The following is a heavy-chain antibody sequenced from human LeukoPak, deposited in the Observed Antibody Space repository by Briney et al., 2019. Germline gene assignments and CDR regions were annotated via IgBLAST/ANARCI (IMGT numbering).Heavy chain of an antibody. V-gene: IGHV1-2*02. CDR1: GYTFTGYY. J-gene: IGHJ6*03. D-gene: IGHD2-2*01. CDR2: INPNGGGT. Sequence: ASVKVSCKASGYTFTGYYMHWVRQAPGQGLEWMGWINPNGGGTNYAQKFQGRVTMTRDTSISTAYMELSRLRSDDTAVYYCARAGIVVVPAANPAYYYYMDVWGKGTTVTVSS. CDR3: ARAGIVVVPAANPAYYYYMDV.